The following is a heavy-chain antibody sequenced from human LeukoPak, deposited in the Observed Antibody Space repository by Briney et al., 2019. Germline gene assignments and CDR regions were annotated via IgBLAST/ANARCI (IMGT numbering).Heavy chain of an antibody. J-gene: IGHJ4*02. CDR1: GFTFSNAW. CDR3: TTADGGYDFWRADYFDY. CDR2: FKDKTDGGTT. D-gene: IGHD3-3*01. Sequence: PGGSLRLSCAASGFTFSNAWMSWVRQAPGKGLEWVGRFKDKTDGGTTDYAAPVKGRFTISRDDSKNTQYLQMNSLKTEDTAVYYCTTADGGYDFWRADYFDYWGQGTLVTVSS. V-gene: IGHV3-15*01.